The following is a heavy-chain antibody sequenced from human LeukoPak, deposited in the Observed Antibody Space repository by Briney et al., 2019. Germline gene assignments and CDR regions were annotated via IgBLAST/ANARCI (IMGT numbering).Heavy chain of an antibody. D-gene: IGHD2-2*01. J-gene: IGHJ3*02. Sequence: GRSLRLSCAASGFTFSSYAMHWVRQAPGKGLEWVAVISYDGSNKYYADSVKGRFTISRDNSKNTLYLQMNSLRAEDTAVYYCAKGKVVPAAYAFDIWGQGTMVTVSS. CDR1: GFTFSSYA. V-gene: IGHV3-30-3*01. CDR3: AKGKVVPAAYAFDI. CDR2: ISYDGSNK.